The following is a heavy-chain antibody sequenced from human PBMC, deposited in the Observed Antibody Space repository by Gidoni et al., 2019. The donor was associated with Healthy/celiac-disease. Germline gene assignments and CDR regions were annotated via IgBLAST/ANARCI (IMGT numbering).Heavy chain of an antibody. J-gene: IGHJ4*02. CDR3: ARPFSLIVENDY. Sequence: MHWVRQAPGKGLEWVAVISYDGSNKYYADSVKGRFTISRDNSKNTLYLQMNSLRAEDTAVYYCARPFSLIVENDYWGQGTLVTVSS. V-gene: IGHV3-30-3*01. D-gene: IGHD1-26*01. CDR2: ISYDGSNK.